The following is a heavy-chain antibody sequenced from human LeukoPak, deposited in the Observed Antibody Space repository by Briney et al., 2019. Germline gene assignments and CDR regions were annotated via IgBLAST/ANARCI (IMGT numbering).Heavy chain of an antibody. D-gene: IGHD2-15*01. J-gene: IGHJ5*02. V-gene: IGHV1-69*13. Sequence: ASVKVSFTASGGTLNNYPISWVRQAPGQGLEWMGGIIPIFGTANYAQKFQGRVTITADESTSTAYMELSSLRSEDTAVYYCARDRSPLGYCSGGSCYWFDPWGQGTLVTVSS. CDR2: IIPIFGTA. CDR1: GGTLNNYP. CDR3: ARDRSPLGYCSGGSCYWFDP.